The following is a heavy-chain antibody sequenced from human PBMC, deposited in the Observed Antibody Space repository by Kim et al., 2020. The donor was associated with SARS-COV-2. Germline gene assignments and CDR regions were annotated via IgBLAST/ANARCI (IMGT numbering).Heavy chain of an antibody. D-gene: IGHD3-10*01. Sequence: ASVKVSCKASGYTFTSYDINWVRQATGQGLEWMGWMNPNSGNTGYEQKFQGRVTMTRNTSISTAYMELSSLRSEDTAVYYCAREGPDYYGSGSHAFDIWGQATMVTVSS. V-gene: IGHV1-8*01. CDR1: GYTFTSYD. CDR2: MNPNSGNT. J-gene: IGHJ3*02. CDR3: AREGPDYYGSGSHAFDI.